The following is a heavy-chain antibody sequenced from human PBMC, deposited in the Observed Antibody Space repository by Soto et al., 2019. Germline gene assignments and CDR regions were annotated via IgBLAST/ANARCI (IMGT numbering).Heavy chain of an antibody. D-gene: IGHD1-26*01. CDR2: ISAYNGNT. CDR3: ARGETPVDY. CDR1: GYTFTNFG. Sequence: QVQLVQAGAEVKKPGASVKVSCKASGYTFTNFGISWVRQAPGQGLEWMGWISAYNGNTNYAQNFQGRVTMTTDTTASKPGEELRSQRSDDTSVRYCARGETPVDYWGQGAQVTVSS. V-gene: IGHV1-18*01. J-gene: IGHJ4*02.